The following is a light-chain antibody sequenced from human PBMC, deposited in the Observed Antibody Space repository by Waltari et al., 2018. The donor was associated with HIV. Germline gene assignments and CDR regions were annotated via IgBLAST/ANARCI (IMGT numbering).Light chain of an antibody. J-gene: IGKJ5*01. V-gene: IGKV4-1*01. CDR3: QQYYTPPIT. Sequence: DLVMTQSPDSLAVSLGERATLHCRVSQSLFYTSNSRTYLAWYQLKPGQPPKLLISWASTRESGVPDRFSGSGSGTAFALSISSLQAEDVAVYYCQQYYTPPITFGQGTRLEIK. CDR2: WAS. CDR1: QSLFYTSNSRTY.